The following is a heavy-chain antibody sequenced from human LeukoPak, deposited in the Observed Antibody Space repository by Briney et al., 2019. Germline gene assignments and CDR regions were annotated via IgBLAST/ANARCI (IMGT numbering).Heavy chain of an antibody. J-gene: IGHJ6*02. V-gene: IGHV3-48*03. D-gene: IGHD3-10*01. CDR2: ISSSGSTI. Sequence: GGSLRLSCAASGFTFSSYEMNWVRQAPGKGLEWVSYISSSGSTIYYADSVKGRFTISRDNAKNSLYLQMDSLRAEDTAVYYCARNYGSGTTKGNYGMDVWGQGTRSPSP. CDR3: ARNYGSGTTKGNYGMDV. CDR1: GFTFSSYE.